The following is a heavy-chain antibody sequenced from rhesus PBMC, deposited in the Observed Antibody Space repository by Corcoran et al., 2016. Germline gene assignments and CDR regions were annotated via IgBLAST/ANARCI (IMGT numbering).Heavy chain of an antibody. D-gene: IGHD3-34*01. CDR1: GGSMSESSF. CDR2: IYANSVTT. J-gene: IGHJ5-1*01. V-gene: IGHV4S9*01. Sequence: QVRLQESGPGLVKSSETLSLTCAVSGGSMSESSFWTWIRQPPGEGLEWIGNIYANSVTTYNPTLKRRGPISKDPSNNQFFRQVTSVTAADTAVYYCASPFERGRFEVWGAGILVTVSS. CDR3: ASPFERGRFEV.